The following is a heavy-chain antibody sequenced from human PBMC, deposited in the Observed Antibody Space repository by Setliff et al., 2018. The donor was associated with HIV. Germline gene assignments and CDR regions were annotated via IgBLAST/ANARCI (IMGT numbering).Heavy chain of an antibody. J-gene: IGHJ6*03. CDR2: NFYRGST. V-gene: IGHV4-59*11. D-gene: IGHD4-17*01. CDR1: GGSIRSRY. CDR3: ATVDVGTVYSYLEV. Sequence: SETLSLTCTVPGGSIRSRYWCWIRQPPGKGLEWIGYNFYRGSTNHNTSLKSRVMISIDTSKNQFFLRLSSVTAADTAVYYCATVDVGTVYSYLEVWGKGTTVTVSS.